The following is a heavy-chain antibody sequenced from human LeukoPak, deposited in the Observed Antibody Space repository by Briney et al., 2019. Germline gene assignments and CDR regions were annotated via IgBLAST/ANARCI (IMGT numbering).Heavy chain of an antibody. D-gene: IGHD2-21*01. J-gene: IGHJ5*02. CDR1: GFTFISYA. Sequence: GRSLRLSCAASGFTFISYAMHGVRQAPGKGLEWVAVISYDGSNKYYADSVKGRFTISRDNSKNTLYLQMNSLRAEDTAVYYCARGGGASRHNWFDPWGQGTLVTVSS. CDR2: ISYDGSNK. CDR3: ARGGGASRHNWFDP. V-gene: IGHV3-30-3*01.